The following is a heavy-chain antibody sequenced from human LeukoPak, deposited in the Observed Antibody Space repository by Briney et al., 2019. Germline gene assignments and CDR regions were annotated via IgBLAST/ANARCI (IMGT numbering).Heavy chain of an antibody. V-gene: IGHV1-69*06. CDR3: ARVEMATPWAFDI. CDR2: IIPIFGTA. D-gene: IGHD5-24*01. Sequence: SVKVSCKASGGTFSSYAISWVRQAPGQGLEWMGGIIPIFGTANYAQKFQGRVTITADKSTSTAYMELSSLRSDDTAVYYCARVEMATPWAFDIWGQGTLVTVSS. CDR1: GGTFSSYA. J-gene: IGHJ4*02.